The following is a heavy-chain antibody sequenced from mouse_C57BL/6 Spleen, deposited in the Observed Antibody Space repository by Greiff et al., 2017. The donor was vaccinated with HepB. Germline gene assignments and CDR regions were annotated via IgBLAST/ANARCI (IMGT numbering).Heavy chain of an antibody. J-gene: IGHJ4*01. V-gene: IGHV5-12*01. CDR3: ARHPGFAMDY. Sequence: EVQVVESGGGLVQPGGSLKLSCAASGFTFSDYYMYWVRQTPEKRLEWVAYISNGGGSTYYPDTVKGRFTISRDNAKNTLDLQMSRLKSEDTAMYYCARHPGFAMDYWGQGTSVTVSS. CDR2: ISNGGGST. D-gene: IGHD4-1*01. CDR1: GFTFSDYY.